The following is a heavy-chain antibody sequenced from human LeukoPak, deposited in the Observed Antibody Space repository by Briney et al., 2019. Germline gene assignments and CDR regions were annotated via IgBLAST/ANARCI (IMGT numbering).Heavy chain of an antibody. CDR3: ARGISSVYDYNWFDS. Sequence: SETLSLTCSVSGGSINSHYWSWIRQSAGAGLEWIGRISASGSTRYNPSFQSRITMSVDTSKNQFSLKLTSVTAADTAMYFCARGISSVYDYNWFDSRGRGTLVTVSS. D-gene: IGHD5/OR15-5a*01. CDR2: ISASGST. V-gene: IGHV4-4*07. CDR1: GGSINSHY. J-gene: IGHJ5*01.